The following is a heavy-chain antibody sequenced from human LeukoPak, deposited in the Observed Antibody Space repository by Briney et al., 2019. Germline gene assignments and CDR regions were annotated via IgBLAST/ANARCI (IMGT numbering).Heavy chain of an antibody. CDR2: INPNSGGT. Sequence: GASVKVSCKASGYTFTGYYMHWVRQAPGQGLEWMGWINPNSGGTNYAQKFQGRVTMTRDTSISTAYMELSRLRSDDTAVYYCARDKRRSSSYYFDYWGQGTLVTVSS. J-gene: IGHJ4*02. CDR3: ARDKRRSSSYYFDY. V-gene: IGHV1-2*02. CDR1: GYTFTGYY. D-gene: IGHD6-6*01.